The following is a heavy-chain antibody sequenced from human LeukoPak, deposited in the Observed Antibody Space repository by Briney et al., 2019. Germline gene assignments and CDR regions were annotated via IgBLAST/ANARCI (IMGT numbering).Heavy chain of an antibody. J-gene: IGHJ6*02. V-gene: IGHV4-61*02. CDR2: IYTSGST. D-gene: IGHD1-14*01. CDR1: GGSLSSGSYY. Sequence: SQTLSLTCTVSGGSLSSGSYYWRWIRQPAGRGLEWIGRIYTSGSTNYNPSLKSRVTISVDTSKNQFSLKLSSVTAADTAVYYCARDSHGTFGYYYYGMDVWGQGTTVTVSS. CDR3: ARDSHGTFGYYYYGMDV.